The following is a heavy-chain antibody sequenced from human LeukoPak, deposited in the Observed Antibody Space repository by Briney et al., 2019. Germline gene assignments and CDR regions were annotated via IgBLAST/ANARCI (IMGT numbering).Heavy chain of an antibody. D-gene: IGHD3/OR15-3a*01. CDR2: ISYDGSNK. CDR3: AKPFGRGWTGVYFDY. Sequence: GGSLSLSCAASGFTFSSYGMHWVRQAPGKGLEWVAVISYDGSNKSYADSVKGRFTISRDTSKNTLYLQMHSLRAEDTAVYYCAKPFGRGWTGVYFDYWGQETLVTVSS. J-gene: IGHJ4*02. CDR1: GFTFSSYG. V-gene: IGHV3-30*18.